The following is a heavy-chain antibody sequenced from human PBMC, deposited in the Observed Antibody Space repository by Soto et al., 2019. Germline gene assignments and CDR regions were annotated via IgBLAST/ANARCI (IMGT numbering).Heavy chain of an antibody. CDR1: GGSINSNNYY. CDR2: IYYDGST. V-gene: IGHV4-39*02. Sequence: SLTCTVSGGSINSNNYYWAWIRQPPGKGLAWIASIYYDGSTYYDTSLKGRVTISRDTSKNQFSLGLTSMTAADTAVYYCAKVVVAATRHSDFDSWGQGTLVTVSS. J-gene: IGHJ4*02. D-gene: IGHD2-15*01. CDR3: AKVVVAATRHSDFDS.